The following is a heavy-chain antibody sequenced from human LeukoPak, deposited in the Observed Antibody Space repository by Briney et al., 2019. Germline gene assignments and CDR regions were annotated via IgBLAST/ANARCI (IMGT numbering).Heavy chain of an antibody. CDR3: ARVGEGSYYPYSFDY. J-gene: IGHJ4*02. CDR1: GYSISSRYY. Sequence: SETLSLTCAVSGYSISSRYYWGWIRQPPAKGLEWIGSIYHSGSTLYNPSLKSRVTLSLDTSKNQFSLKLSSVTAADTAVYYCARVGEGSYYPYSFDYWGQGTLVTVSS. CDR2: IYHSGST. V-gene: IGHV4-38-2*01. D-gene: IGHD3-10*01.